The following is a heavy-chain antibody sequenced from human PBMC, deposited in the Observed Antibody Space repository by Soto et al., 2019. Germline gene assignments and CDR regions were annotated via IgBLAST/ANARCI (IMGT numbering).Heavy chain of an antibody. CDR2: IHASGNT. V-gene: IGHV4-4*07. Sequence: SETLSLTCSVSGGSLNNFYWNWIRQTAGKGLEWIGCIHASGNTNYNPSLKSRATLSVDTSKNQFSLKVRSVTAADTAVYYCARSSHKESWFDPWGQGTLVTVYS. J-gene: IGHJ5*02. D-gene: IGHD6-19*01. CDR3: ARSSHKESWFDP. CDR1: GGSLNNFY.